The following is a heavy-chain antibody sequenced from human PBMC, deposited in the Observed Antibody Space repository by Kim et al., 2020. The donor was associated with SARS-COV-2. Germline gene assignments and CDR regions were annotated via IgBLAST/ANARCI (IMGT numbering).Heavy chain of an antibody. CDR3: ARHSPQLLWFGELFGGTNYYYYGMDV. CDR1: GYSFTSYW. V-gene: IGHV5-10-1*01. Sequence: GESLKISCKGSGYSFTSYWISWVRQMPGKGLEWMGRIDPSDSYTNYSPSFQGHVTISADKSISTAYLQWSSLKASDTAMYYCARHSPQLLWFGELFGGTNYYYYGMDVWGQGTTVTVSS. CDR2: IDPSDSYT. J-gene: IGHJ6*02. D-gene: IGHD3-10*01.